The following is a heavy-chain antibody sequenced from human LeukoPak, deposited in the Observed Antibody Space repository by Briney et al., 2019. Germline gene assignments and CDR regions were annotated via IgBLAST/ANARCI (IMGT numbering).Heavy chain of an antibody. Sequence: QTGRSLRLSCAASGFTFSSYGMHWVRQAPGKGLEWVAVISYDGSNKYYADSVKGRFTISRDNSKNTLYLQMNSLRAEDTAVYYCAKADYDFWSGYLLPQSWFDPWGQGTLVTVSS. D-gene: IGHD3-3*01. V-gene: IGHV3-30*18. CDR2: ISYDGSNK. CDR3: AKADYDFWSGYLLPQSWFDP. CDR1: GFTFSSYG. J-gene: IGHJ5*02.